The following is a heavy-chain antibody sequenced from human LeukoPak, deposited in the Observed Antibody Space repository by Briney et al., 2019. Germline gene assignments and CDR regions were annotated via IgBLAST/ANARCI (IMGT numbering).Heavy chain of an antibody. J-gene: IGHJ4*02. Sequence: SETLSLTCTVSSGSISTSNYYWSWIRQPAGKGLEWIGRIYTSGSTNYNPSLKSRVTISVDTSKNQFSLKLSSVTAADTAVYYCARGGSSGYYSPFDYWGQGTLVTVSS. CDR2: IYTSGST. V-gene: IGHV4-61*02. CDR1: SGSISTSNYY. CDR3: ARGGSSGYYSPFDY. D-gene: IGHD3-22*01.